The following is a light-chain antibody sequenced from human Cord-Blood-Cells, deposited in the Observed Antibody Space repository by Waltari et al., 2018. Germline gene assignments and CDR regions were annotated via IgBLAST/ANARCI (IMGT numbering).Light chain of an antibody. CDR3: QQSYSTPPRLT. CDR2: AAY. CDR1: QSISSY. J-gene: IGKJ4*01. V-gene: IGKV1-39*01. Sequence: DIQMTQSPSSLSASVGDRVTITCRASQSISSYLNWYQQKPGKAPKLLIYAAYSLQSGVPSRFSGSGSGTDFTLTISSLQPEDFATYDCQQSYSTPPRLTFGGGTKVEIK.